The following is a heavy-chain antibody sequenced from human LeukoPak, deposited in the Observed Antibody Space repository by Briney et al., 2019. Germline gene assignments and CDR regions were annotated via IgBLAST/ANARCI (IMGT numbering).Heavy chain of an antibody. D-gene: IGHD2-8*02. CDR3: ARVDTGLTY. J-gene: IGHJ4*02. V-gene: IGHV1-8*02. CDR2: VNLNSGDT. CDR1: GYTFTTFE. Sequence: GASVTLSCKASGYTFTTFEISWVRQAPGQGLEWMGWVNLNSGDTGYAQQIQGRVNLTRNTAIATAYMELSSLKSEDTAVYYCARVDTGLTYWGQGTLIIVSS.